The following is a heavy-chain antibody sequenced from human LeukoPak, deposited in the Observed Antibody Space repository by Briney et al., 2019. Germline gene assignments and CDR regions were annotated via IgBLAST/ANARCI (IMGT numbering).Heavy chain of an antibody. CDR2: IYHSGNT. Sequence: PSETLSLTCDVSGDSISTHKWWSWVRQPPGKVLEWIGEIYHSGNTNCNPSLKGRVTISVDKSKNQFSLMLSPVTAADTAVYYCARDVERGAVFDYWGPGVLVTVSS. V-gene: IGHV4-4*02. J-gene: IGHJ4*02. CDR3: ARDVERGAVFDY. CDR1: GDSISTHKW. D-gene: IGHD3-16*01.